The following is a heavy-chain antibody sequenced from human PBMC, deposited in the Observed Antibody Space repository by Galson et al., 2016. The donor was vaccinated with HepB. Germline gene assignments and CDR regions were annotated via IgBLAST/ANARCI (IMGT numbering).Heavy chain of an antibody. V-gene: IGHV3-20*04. Sequence: SLRLSCAASGFTFVDYGLSWVRQAPGKGLEWVSGINWNGGSTGCADSVKGRFTISRDNAKNSLYLQMNSLRAEDTALYYCARGMSHDYGVSADYWDQGTLVTVSS. CDR3: ARGMSHDYGVSADY. J-gene: IGHJ4*02. CDR2: INWNGGST. D-gene: IGHD4-17*01. CDR1: GFTFVDYG.